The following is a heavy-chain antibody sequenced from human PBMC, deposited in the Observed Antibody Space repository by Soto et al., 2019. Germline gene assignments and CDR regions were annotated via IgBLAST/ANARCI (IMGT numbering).Heavy chain of an antibody. V-gene: IGHV3-64*02. CDR3: ARGPSTVATWLDY. CDR1: GFTFSNYA. J-gene: IGHJ4*02. D-gene: IGHD4-17*01. CDR2: ISDNGFST. Sequence: EVQLVESGEGLVQPGGSLRLSCAASGFTFSNYAMHWVRQAPGKGLEYVSAISDNGFSTYYGDSVRGRFIISRDNSKNTLYLQMGSLRAEDMAVYYCARGPSTVATWLDYWGQGTLVTVYS.